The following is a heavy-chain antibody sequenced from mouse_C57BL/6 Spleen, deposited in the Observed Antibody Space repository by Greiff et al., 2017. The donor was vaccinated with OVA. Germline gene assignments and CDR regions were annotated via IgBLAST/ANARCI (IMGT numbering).Heavy chain of an antibody. CDR1: GFTFSNYW. Sequence: DVKLQESGGGLVQPGGSMKLSCVASGFTFSNYWMNWVRQSPEKGLEWVAQIRLKSDNYATHYAESVKGRFTISRDDSKSSVYLQMNNLRAEDTGIYYCTRFFFDYWGQGTTLTVSS. V-gene: IGHV6-3*01. CDR3: TRFFFDY. J-gene: IGHJ2*01. CDR2: IRLKSDNYAT.